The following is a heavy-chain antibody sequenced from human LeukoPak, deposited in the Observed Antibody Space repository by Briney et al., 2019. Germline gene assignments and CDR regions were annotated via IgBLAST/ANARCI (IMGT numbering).Heavy chain of an antibody. CDR2: IDSTSTYI. CDR3: ARDPSSSWYQTIDL. Sequence: GGSLRLSCTGSEISFKNYSMHWVRQAPGKGLEWVSSIDSTSTYIYYADSVKGRFTISRDNGKNSLSLQMNSLGAENTAVYYCARDPSSSWYQTIDLWGQGTLVTVSS. V-gene: IGHV3-21*01. J-gene: IGHJ5*02. CDR1: EISFKNYS. D-gene: IGHD6-13*01.